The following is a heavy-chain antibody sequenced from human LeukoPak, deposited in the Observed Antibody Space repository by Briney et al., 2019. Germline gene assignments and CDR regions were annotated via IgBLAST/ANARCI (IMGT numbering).Heavy chain of an antibody. D-gene: IGHD1-1*01. CDR3: ARSYNSHRIDY. CDR2: ISYSGST. Sequence: PSETLSLTCTVSGGSISSYFWSWIRQPPGKGLEWIAYISYSGSTNYNPSLKSRVTISVDTSKNQFSLKLSSVTAADTAVYYCARSYNSHRIDYCGQGTLVTVSS. V-gene: IGHV4-59*08. CDR1: GGSISSYF. J-gene: IGHJ4*02.